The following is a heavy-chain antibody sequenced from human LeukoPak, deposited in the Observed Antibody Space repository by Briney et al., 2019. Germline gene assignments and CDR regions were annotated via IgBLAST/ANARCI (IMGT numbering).Heavy chain of an antibody. CDR2: IIPTFGTA. V-gene: IGHV1-69*05. D-gene: IGHD1-7*01. J-gene: IGHJ5*02. Sequence: SVKVSCKASGGTFSSYAISWVRQAPGQGLGWMGGIIPTFGTANYAQKFQGRVTITTDESTSTAYMELSSLRSEDTAVYYCARGGLVSGTTNWFDPWGQGTLVTVSS. CDR1: GGTFSSYA. CDR3: ARGGLVSGTTNWFDP.